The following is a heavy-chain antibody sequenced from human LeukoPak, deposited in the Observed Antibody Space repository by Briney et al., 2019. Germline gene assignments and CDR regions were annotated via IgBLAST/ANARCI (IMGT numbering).Heavy chain of an antibody. CDR3: ARDPSYTLWLGES. CDR1: GGTFSSYA. V-gene: IGHV1-69*01. J-gene: IGHJ5*02. Sequence: SVKVSCKASGGTFSSYAISWVRQAPGQGLEWMGGIIPIFGTANYAQKFQGRVTITADESTSTAYMELSSLRFEDTAVYYCARDPSYTLWLGESWGQGTLVTVSS. CDR2: IIPIFGTA. D-gene: IGHD3-10*01.